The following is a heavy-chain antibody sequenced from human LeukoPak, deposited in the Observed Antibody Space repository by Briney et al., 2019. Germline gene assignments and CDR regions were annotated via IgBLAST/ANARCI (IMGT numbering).Heavy chain of an antibody. J-gene: IGHJ3*02. V-gene: IGHV4-39*01. D-gene: IGHD3-3*01. CDR1: GGSISSSSYY. CDR2: IYYSGST. CDR3: ARGYYDFWSGLGDRTDAFDI. Sequence: SETLSLTCTVSGGSISSSSYYWGWIRQPPGKGLEWIGSIYYSGSTYYNPSLKSRVTISVDTSKNQFSLKLSSVTAADTAVYYCARGYYDFWSGLGDRTDAFDIWGQGTMVTVSS.